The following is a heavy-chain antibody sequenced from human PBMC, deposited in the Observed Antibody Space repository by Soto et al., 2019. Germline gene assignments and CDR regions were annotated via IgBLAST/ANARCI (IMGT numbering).Heavy chain of an antibody. D-gene: IGHD2-2*01. V-gene: IGHV3-21*01. Sequence: GGSLRLSGAASVFTFSSYSMNWVRQAPGKGLEWVSSISSSSSYIYYADSVKGRFTISRDNAKNSLYLQMNSLRAEDTAVYYCARVRGYCSSTSCPRPNWFDPWGQGTLVTVSS. CDR2: ISSSSSYI. J-gene: IGHJ5*02. CDR3: ARVRGYCSSTSCPRPNWFDP. CDR1: VFTFSSYS.